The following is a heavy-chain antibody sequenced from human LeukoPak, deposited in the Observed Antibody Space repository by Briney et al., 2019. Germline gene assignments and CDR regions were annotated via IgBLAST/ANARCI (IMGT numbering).Heavy chain of an antibody. J-gene: IGHJ3*02. D-gene: IGHD3-22*01. CDR2: LYYGGST. Sequence: SETLSLTCTVSGVSISSSGYYWGWVRQPPGKGLEWIGTLYYGGSTYYKSSLKSRVTISGDTSKNQFSLKLSSVTAADTAVYYYARGYYYDSSGYHNPLDIWGQGTMVTVSS. V-gene: IGHV4-39*01. CDR1: GVSISSSGYY. CDR3: ARGYYYDSSGYHNPLDI.